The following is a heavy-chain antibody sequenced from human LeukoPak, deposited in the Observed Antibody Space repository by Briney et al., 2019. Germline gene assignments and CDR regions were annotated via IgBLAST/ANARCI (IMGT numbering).Heavy chain of an antibody. Sequence: PGGSLRLSCSASGFTFSMSAMHWVRRGPGKGLQYVSAISSNGGSTYYADSVKGRFTISRDNSKNTLHLQMSSLRPEDTAVYYCVGVRWFGGSNWFDPWGQGTLVTVSS. CDR2: ISSNGGST. CDR1: GFTFSMSA. J-gene: IGHJ5*02. D-gene: IGHD3-10*01. V-gene: IGHV3-64D*09. CDR3: VGVRWFGGSNWFDP.